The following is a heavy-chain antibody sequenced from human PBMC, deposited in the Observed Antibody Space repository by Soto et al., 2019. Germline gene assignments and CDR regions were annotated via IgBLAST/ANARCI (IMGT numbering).Heavy chain of an antibody. Sequence: SETLSLTCTVSAGYISSGFYFWSWMRQPPGKGLEWLGHIYSSGTAYYNPSLKSRLTISVDASKNQFSLKLTSVTAADTAIYYCASRQQQVALVDYWGQGTLVTVSS. V-gene: IGHV4-30-4*01. D-gene: IGHD5-12*01. J-gene: IGHJ4*02. CDR2: IYSSGTA. CDR1: AGYISSGFYF. CDR3: ASRQQQVALVDY.